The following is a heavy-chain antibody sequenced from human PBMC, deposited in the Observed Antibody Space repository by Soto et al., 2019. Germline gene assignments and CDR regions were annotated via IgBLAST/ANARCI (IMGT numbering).Heavy chain of an antibody. CDR2: ISSSSSTI. CDR3: ARDPVSSGYYYPVDY. V-gene: IGHV3-48*02. Sequence: GVSLRLSCSPSGFTFSSYSMNWARPPPGKGLEWVSYISSSSSTIYYADSVKGRFTISRDNAKNSLYLQMNSLRDEDTAVYYCARDPVSSGYYYPVDYLGQGTRVSVSA. D-gene: IGHD3-22*01. CDR1: GFTFSSYS. J-gene: IGHJ4*02.